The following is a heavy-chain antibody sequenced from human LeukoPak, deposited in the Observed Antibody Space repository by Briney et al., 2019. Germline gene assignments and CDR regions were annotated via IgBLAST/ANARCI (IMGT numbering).Heavy chain of an antibody. CDR3: ARWGLDGDYFDY. V-gene: IGHV4-59*01. Sequence: SETLSLTCTVSGGSISSYYWRWIRQLPGKGLEWIVYIYYSGSTNYNPSLKSRVTISVDTSKNQFSLKLSSVTAADTAVYYCARWGLDGDYFDYWGQGTLVTVSS. D-gene: IGHD3-10*01. CDR2: IYYSGST. J-gene: IGHJ4*02. CDR1: GGSISSYY.